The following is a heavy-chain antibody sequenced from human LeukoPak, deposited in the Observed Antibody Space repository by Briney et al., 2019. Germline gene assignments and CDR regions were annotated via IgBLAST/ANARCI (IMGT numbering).Heavy chain of an antibody. J-gene: IGHJ6*03. CDR3: AREHYFYYLDA. CDR1: GFTFSSQW. Sequence: GGSLRLSCAASGFTFSSQWMSWVRQAPGKGLEWVAIVNQGGTQNYYVDSVKGRFTISGDNAENLLYLQMNCLRAEDTAVYYCAREHYFYYLDAWGKGTTVTVSS. V-gene: IGHV3-7*01. CDR2: VNQGGTQN.